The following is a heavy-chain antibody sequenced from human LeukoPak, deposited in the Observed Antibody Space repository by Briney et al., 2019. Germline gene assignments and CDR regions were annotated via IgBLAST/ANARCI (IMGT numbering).Heavy chain of an antibody. CDR2: INYSGTT. Sequence: SETLSLTCTASGAYISANNYYWAWIRQSPGKGLEWIGSINYSGTTYYNPSLNSRVTISVDTSKNQFSLKVTSVTAADTAVYYCARVYNVDVWGKGTTVTVSS. V-gene: IGHV4-39*07. J-gene: IGHJ6*04. CDR1: GAYISANNYY. D-gene: IGHD1-14*01. CDR3: ARVYNVDV.